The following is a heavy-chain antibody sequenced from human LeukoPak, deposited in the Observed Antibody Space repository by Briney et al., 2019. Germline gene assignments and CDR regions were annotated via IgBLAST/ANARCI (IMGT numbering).Heavy chain of an antibody. CDR3: AKDAGQLVY. CDR2: ISYDGSNK. J-gene: IGHJ4*02. V-gene: IGHV3-30-3*01. D-gene: IGHD6-6*01. Sequence: GGSLRLSCAASGFTFSSYAMHWVRQAPGKGLEWVAVISYDGSNKYYADSVKGRFTISRDNSKNTLYLQMNSLRAKDTAVYYCAKDAGQLVYWGQGTLVTVSS. CDR1: GFTFSSYA.